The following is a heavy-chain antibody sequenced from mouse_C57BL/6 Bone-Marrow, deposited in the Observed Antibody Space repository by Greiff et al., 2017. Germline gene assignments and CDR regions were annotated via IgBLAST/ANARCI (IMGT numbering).Heavy chain of an antibody. CDR1: GFTFSSYG. V-gene: IGHV5-6*01. J-gene: IGHJ3*01. Sequence: EVQGVESGGDLVKPGGSLKLSCAASGFTFSSYGMSWVRQTPDKRLEWVATISSGGSYTYYPDSVKGRFTISRDNAKNTLYLQMSSLKSEDTAMYYCARLEIYYGNYYAYWGQGTLVTVSA. CDR2: ISSGGSYT. D-gene: IGHD2-1*01. CDR3: ARLEIYYGNYYAY.